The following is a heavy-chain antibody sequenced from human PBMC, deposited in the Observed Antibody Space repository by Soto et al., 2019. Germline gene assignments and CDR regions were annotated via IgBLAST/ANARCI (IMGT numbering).Heavy chain of an antibody. V-gene: IGHV3-48*02. CDR1: GFTFTSYS. CDR3: AREMGACSDSSCYRGPYDS. Sequence: GSLRLSCAASGFTFTSYSMNWVRQAPGQGLEWVSYITSKSTTIKYADSVKGRFTVSRDNAKNSLYLQLNSLRDEDTAVYYCAREMGACSDSSCYRGPYDSWGQGTLVTVSS. J-gene: IGHJ5*02. D-gene: IGHD3-16*01. CDR2: ITSKSTTI.